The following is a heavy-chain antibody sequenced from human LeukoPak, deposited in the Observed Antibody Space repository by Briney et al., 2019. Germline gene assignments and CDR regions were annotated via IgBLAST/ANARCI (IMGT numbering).Heavy chain of an antibody. CDR3: ARWFSPLTYYYDSSGYYYFDY. CDR1: GYSFTSYW. V-gene: IGHV5-51*01. CDR2: IYPGDSDT. J-gene: IGHJ4*02. D-gene: IGHD3-22*01. Sequence: GESLKISCKGSGYSFTSYWIGWVRQMPGKGLEWMGIIYPGDSDTRYSPSFQGQVTISADKSISTAYLQWSSLKASDTAMYYCARWFSPLTYYYDSSGYYYFDYWGQGTLVTVSS.